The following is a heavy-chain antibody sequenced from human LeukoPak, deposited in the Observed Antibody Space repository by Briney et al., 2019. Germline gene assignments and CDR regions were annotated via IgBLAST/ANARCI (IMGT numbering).Heavy chain of an antibody. J-gene: IGHJ4*02. Sequence: PGGSLRLSCTSSGFRFSSYGMHWVRQAPGKGLEWVAFIRNDGSKKYDADSVKGRFTISRDNSKNTLYLQMNSLRAEDTAVYYCAKEGWLQSWDYWGQGTLVTVSS. CDR1: GFRFSSYG. CDR3: AKEGWLQSWDY. V-gene: IGHV3-30*02. CDR2: IRNDGSKK. D-gene: IGHD5-24*01.